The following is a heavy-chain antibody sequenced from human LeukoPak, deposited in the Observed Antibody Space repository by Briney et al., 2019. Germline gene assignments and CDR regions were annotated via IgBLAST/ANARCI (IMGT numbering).Heavy chain of an antibody. CDR3: ARDLLHFASYFGP. CDR2: ISSSSSAI. CDR1: GFTFSDYY. D-gene: IGHD2-15*01. J-gene: IGHJ5*02. Sequence: GGSLRLPCAASGFTFSDYYMSWIRQAPGRGLEWVSYISSSSSAIYYADSVKGRFTISRDNAKNSLYLQMNSLRAEDTAVYYCARDLLHFASYFGPWGQGTLVTVSS. V-gene: IGHV3-11*01.